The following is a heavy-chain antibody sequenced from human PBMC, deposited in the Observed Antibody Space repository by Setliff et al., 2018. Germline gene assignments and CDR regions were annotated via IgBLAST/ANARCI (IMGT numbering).Heavy chain of an antibody. V-gene: IGHV3-23*01. J-gene: IGHJ5*02. Sequence: GGSLRLSCAASGFTFSDAWMSWVRQAPGKGLEWVSAISGSGGSTYYADSVKGRFTISRDNSKNTLYLQMNSLRAEDTAVYYCARAGFELGQYNWFDPWGQGTLVTVSS. D-gene: IGHD3-3*02. CDR1: GFTFSDAW. CDR2: ISGSGGST. CDR3: ARAGFELGQYNWFDP.